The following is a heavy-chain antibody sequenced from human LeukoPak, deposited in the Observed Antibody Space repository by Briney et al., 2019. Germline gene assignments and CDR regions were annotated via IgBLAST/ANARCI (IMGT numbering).Heavy chain of an antibody. CDR3: TRHFRTGYDY. Sequence: GGSLRLSCAASAFTFSGSAIHWVRQASGKGLEWVGRIRSKANNYATAYAASVEGRFTISRDDSKSTAYLQMNSLKTEDTAVYYCTRHFRTGYDYWGQGTLVTVPS. V-gene: IGHV3-73*01. D-gene: IGHD1-1*01. CDR2: IRSKANNYAT. CDR1: AFTFSGSA. J-gene: IGHJ4*02.